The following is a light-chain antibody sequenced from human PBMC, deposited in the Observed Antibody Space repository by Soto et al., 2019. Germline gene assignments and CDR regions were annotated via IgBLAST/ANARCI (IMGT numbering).Light chain of an antibody. CDR3: AGWDGSLNGVV. CDR2: SND. CDR1: SSNLGSNT. V-gene: IGLV1-44*01. Sequence: QSVLTQPPSASGTPGQRVTISCSGSSSNLGSNTVNWYQQLPGTAPKLLIYSNDERPSGVPDRFSGSKSGTSASLAISGLQSEDEADYYCAGWDGSLNGVVFGGGTKLT. J-gene: IGLJ2*01.